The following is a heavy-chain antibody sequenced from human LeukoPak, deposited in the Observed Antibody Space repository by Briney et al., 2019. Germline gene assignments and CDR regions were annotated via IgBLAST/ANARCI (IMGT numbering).Heavy chain of an antibody. CDR3: ARDSDLHCSGGSCTNFDY. J-gene: IGHJ4*02. CDR2: ISSSSSYI. D-gene: IGHD2-15*01. CDR1: GFTFSSYS. Sequence: PGGSLRLSCAASGFTFSSYSMNWVRQVPGKGLEWVSSISSSSSYIYYADSVKGRFTISRDNAKKSLYLQMNSLRVEDTAVYYCARDSDLHCSGGSCTNFDYWGQGTLVTVSS. V-gene: IGHV3-21*01.